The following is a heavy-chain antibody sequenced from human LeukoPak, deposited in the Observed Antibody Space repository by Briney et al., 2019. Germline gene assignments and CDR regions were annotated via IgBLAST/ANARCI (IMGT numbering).Heavy chain of an antibody. CDR1: GGSISSGDYY. CDR2: IYYNGNT. Sequence: PSETLSLTCTVSGGSISSGDYYWSWIRQPPGKGLEWIGYIYYNGNTYYNPSLKSRVTISLDTSKNQVSLRLSSVTAADTAVYFCVRGYCSNGVCPPFQHWGQGTLVTVSS. V-gene: IGHV4-30-4*08. CDR3: VRGYCSNGVCPPFQH. J-gene: IGHJ1*01. D-gene: IGHD2-8*01.